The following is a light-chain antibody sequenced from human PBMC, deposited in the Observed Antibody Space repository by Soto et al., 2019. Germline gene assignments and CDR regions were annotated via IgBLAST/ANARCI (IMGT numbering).Light chain of an antibody. V-gene: IGKV3-15*01. Sequence: EIVMTQSPATLSVSPGDRATLSCRASHSVSNNVAWYQQKPGQAPRLLIYAVSTRVTGIPARFSGSGSETEFTLTISSLQSEDFAVYYCQQYHHWPPLTFGQGTKGETK. J-gene: IGKJ1*01. CDR3: QQYHHWPPLT. CDR1: HSVSNN. CDR2: AVS.